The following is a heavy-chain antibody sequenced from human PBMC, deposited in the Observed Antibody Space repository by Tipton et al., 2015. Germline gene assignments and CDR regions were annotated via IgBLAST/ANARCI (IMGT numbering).Heavy chain of an antibody. J-gene: IGHJ6*02. V-gene: IGHV1-69*01. CDR2: IIPIFGTA. D-gene: IGHD2-15*01. CDR3: ASGPAAYYYVMDV. Sequence: QLVQSGPEVKKPGSSVKVSCKASGGTFSRYAFSWVRQAPGQGLEWMGGIIPIFGTADYAQKLQARVTITADEATNTSYMELSSLRSEDTAVYYCASGPAAYYYVMDVWGQGTTVTVSS. CDR1: GGTFSRYA.